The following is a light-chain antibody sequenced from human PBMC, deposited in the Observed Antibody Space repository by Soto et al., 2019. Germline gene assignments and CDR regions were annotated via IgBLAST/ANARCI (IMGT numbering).Light chain of an antibody. Sequence: ETALTQSPATLSLSPGERPTLSCRASQSISSYLAWYQQKPGQAPRLLIYDASNRATGIPARFSGSGSGTDFTLTISSLEPEDFAAYYCQQRSNWPPITFGQGTRLEIK. CDR3: QQRSNWPPIT. V-gene: IGKV3-11*01. J-gene: IGKJ5*01. CDR1: QSISSY. CDR2: DAS.